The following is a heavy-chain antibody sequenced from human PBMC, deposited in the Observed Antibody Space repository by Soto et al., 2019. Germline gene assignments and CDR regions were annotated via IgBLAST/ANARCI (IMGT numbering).Heavy chain of an antibody. CDR2: INHSGST. D-gene: IGHD2-2*01. CDR3: ARERSCSSTSCYERNAFDI. J-gene: IGHJ3*02. Sequence: SETLSLTCAVYGGSFSGYYWSWIRQPPGKGLEWIGEINHSGSTNYNPSLKSRVTISVDTSKNQFSLKLSSVTAADTAVYYCARERSCSSTSCYERNAFDIWGQGTMVTXSS. CDR1: GGSFSGYY. V-gene: IGHV4-34*01.